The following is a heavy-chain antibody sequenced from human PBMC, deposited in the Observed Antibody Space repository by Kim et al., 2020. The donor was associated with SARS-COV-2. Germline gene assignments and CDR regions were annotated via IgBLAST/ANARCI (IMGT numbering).Heavy chain of an antibody. V-gene: IGHV1-46*01. D-gene: IGHD3-22*01. CDR3: ARVHYYDTSAYGAFDI. J-gene: IGHJ3*02. Sequence: KFQGRVIMTRDTSTSTVYMELSSLRSEDTAMYYCARVHYYDTSAYGAFDIWGKGTLVTVSS.